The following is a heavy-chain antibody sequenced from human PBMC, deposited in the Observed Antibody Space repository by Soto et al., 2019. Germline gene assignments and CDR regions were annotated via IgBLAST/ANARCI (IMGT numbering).Heavy chain of an antibody. D-gene: IGHD3-16*01. CDR2: IYSGGYT. V-gene: IGHV3-53*01. CDR1: GFTVSNNY. J-gene: IGHJ4*02. Sequence: EVQLVESGGGLIQPGGSLRLSCAVSGFTVSNNYMSWVRQAPGKGLEGVSVIYSGGYTAYGDSVKGRFTISRDNSKNTLYLKRKSVGADATAVFYWAAGGGGGGYWGQGTLVTVSS. CDR3: AAGGGGGGY.